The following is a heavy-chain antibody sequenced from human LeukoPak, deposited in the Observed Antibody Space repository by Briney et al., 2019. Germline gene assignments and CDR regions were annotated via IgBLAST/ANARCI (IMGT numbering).Heavy chain of an antibody. Sequence: GGSLRLSCAASGFTFSSYAMSWVRQAPGKGLEWVSTISGSGAYTYYADSVKGRFTISRDNSKNTLYLQMNSLRAEDTAVYYCAKYFASGSYYKLPHWGQGTLVAVSS. J-gene: IGHJ1*01. CDR1: GFTFSSYA. D-gene: IGHD3-10*01. V-gene: IGHV3-23*01. CDR2: ISGSGAYT. CDR3: AKYFASGSYYKLPH.